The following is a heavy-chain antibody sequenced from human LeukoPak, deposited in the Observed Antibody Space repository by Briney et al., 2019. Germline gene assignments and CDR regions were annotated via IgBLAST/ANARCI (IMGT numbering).Heavy chain of an antibody. J-gene: IGHJ5*02. CDR3: ARDSLYYGSGSYLGFDP. CDR2: ISGNNGNT. D-gene: IGHD3-10*01. V-gene: IGHV1-18*01. CDR1: GYTFTSYG. Sequence: GASVKVSCKASGYTFTSYGISWVRQAPGQGLEWMGWISGNNGNTNYAEKLQGRVTMTTDTSTSTVYMELRSLRSDDTAVYYCARDSLYYGSGSYLGFDPWGQGTLVTVSS.